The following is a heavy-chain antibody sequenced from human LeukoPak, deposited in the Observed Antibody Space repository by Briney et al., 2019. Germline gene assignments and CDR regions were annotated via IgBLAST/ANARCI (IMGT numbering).Heavy chain of an antibody. CDR3: ARDRSDFWSGYYPYYYYYYMDV. CDR1: GGSISSSSYY. J-gene: IGHJ6*03. Sequence: SETLSLTCTVSGGSISSSSYYWGWIRQPPGKGLEWIGSIYYSGSTYYTPSLKSRVTISVDTSKNQFSLKLSSVTAADTAVYYCARDRSDFWSGYYPYYYYYYMDVWGKGTTVTVSS. D-gene: IGHD3-3*01. CDR2: IYYSGST. V-gene: IGHV4-39*07.